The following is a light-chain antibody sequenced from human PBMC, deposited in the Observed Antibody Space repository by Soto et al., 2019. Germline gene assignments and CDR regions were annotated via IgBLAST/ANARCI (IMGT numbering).Light chain of an antibody. CDR1: STDVGSYNV. J-gene: IGLJ2*01. CDR2: EVS. Sequence: QSALTQPASVSGSPGQAITISCTGSSTDVGSYNVVSWYQQHPAKAPQLIIYEVSNRPSGVSDRFFGSKSGNTASLTISGLQAEDEADYYCQSYDSSLSGSDVVFGGGTKLTVL. V-gene: IGLV2-23*02. CDR3: QSYDSSLSGSDVV.